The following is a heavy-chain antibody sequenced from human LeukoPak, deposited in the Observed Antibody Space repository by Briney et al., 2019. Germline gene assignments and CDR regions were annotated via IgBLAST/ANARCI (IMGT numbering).Heavy chain of an antibody. CDR2: IYHSGST. J-gene: IGHJ4*02. CDR3: ARRIETYYYDTSGYYFGYYFDY. CDR1: GGSISSYY. D-gene: IGHD3-22*01. V-gene: IGHV4-59*08. Sequence: SETLSLTCTVSGGSISSYYWSWIRQPPGKGLEWIGYIYHSGSTNYNPSLKSRVTISVDPSKNQFSLNLSSVTAADTAIYYCARRIETYYYDTSGYYFGYYFDYWGQGTLVTVSS.